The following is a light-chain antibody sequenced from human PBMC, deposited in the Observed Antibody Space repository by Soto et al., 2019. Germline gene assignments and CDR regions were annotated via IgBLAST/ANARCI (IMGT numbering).Light chain of an antibody. CDR3: QQCYSTPTWT. CDR2: ASS. Sequence: DIQMTQSPSSLSASVGDRVTITCRASQSISSYLNWYQQKPGKAPKLLIYASSSLQRRVPSRFSGSGSGTDFTLTISSLQPEDFATYYCQQCYSTPTWTFGQGTKVEIK. CDR1: QSISSY. J-gene: IGKJ1*01. V-gene: IGKV1-39*01.